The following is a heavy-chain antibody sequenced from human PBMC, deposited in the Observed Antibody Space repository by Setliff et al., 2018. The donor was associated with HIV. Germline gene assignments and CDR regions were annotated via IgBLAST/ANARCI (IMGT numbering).Heavy chain of an antibody. CDR1: GGSINTYY. J-gene: IGHJ3*02. CDR2: IYHSGSI. V-gene: IGHV4-59*12. D-gene: IGHD1-26*01. Sequence: KSSETLSLTCTVSGGSINTYYWSWIRQPPGKGLEWIGYIYHSGSIYYNPSLKSRVTISVDKSKNQFSLKLNSMTAADTAVYYCARPAGKGSYYGDDAFDIWGQGTMVTVSS. CDR3: ARPAGKGSYYGDDAFDI.